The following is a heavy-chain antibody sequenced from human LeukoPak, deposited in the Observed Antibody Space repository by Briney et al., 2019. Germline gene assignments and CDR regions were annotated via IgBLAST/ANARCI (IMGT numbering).Heavy chain of an antibody. CDR3: ARDARGYYYDSSGYWYFDY. J-gene: IGHJ4*02. CDR2: INPNSGGT. D-gene: IGHD3-22*01. Sequence: GASVKVSCKASGYTFTGYYMHWVRQAPGQGLEWMGWINPNSGGTNYAQKFQGRVTMTRDTSISTAYMELSRLRSDDTAVYYCARDARGYYYDSSGYWYFDYWGQGTLVTVSP. V-gene: IGHV1-2*02. CDR1: GYTFTGYY.